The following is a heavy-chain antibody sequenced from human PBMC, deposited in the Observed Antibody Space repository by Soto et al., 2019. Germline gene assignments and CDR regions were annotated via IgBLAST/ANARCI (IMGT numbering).Heavy chain of an antibody. J-gene: IGHJ4*02. V-gene: IGHV1-18*01. CDR3: ARFGSVVAATSDIGGY. D-gene: IGHD2-15*01. Sequence: ASVQVSCKASGYTFTSYGISWVRQAPGQGLEWMGWISAYNGNTNYAQKLQGRVTMTTDTSTSTAYMELRSLRSDDTAVYYCARFGSVVAATSDIGGYWGQGTLVTVSS. CDR1: GYTFTSYG. CDR2: ISAYNGNT.